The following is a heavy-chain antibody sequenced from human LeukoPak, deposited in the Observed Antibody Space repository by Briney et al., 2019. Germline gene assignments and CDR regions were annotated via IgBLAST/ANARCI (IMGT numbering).Heavy chain of an antibody. Sequence: PGGSLRLSCAASGFTFSSYSMNWVRQAPGKGLEWVSSISSSSSYIYYADSVKGRFTISRDNAKNSLYLQMNGLRAEDTAMYYCARDDDYYDSSGYSTVPFDYWGQGTLVTVSS. D-gene: IGHD3-22*01. J-gene: IGHJ4*02. CDR1: GFTFSSYS. CDR2: ISSSSSYI. CDR3: ARDDDYYDSSGYSTVPFDY. V-gene: IGHV3-21*01.